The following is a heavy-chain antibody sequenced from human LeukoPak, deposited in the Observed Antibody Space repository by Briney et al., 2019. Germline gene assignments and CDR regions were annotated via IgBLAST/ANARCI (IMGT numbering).Heavy chain of an antibody. D-gene: IGHD2-21*01. V-gene: IGHV1-2*02. Sequence: ASVKVSCKALEYTFADYYIHWVRQAPGQGLEWMGWINPKSGGRDTNYAQKFRGRVTMTTDTSISTAYMELSRLRSDDTAVYFRAKGHYDGDHPHYDGGSVDSWGQGTHITVSS. CDR3: AKGHYDGDHPHYDGGSVDS. J-gene: IGHJ4*02. CDR2: INPKSGGRDT. CDR1: EYTFADYY.